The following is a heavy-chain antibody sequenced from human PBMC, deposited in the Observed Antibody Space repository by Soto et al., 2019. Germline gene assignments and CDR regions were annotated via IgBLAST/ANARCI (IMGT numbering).Heavy chain of an antibody. CDR1: GFTFSTYG. CDR3: ARYFSGLDV. CDR2: ISYDGSKK. D-gene: IGHD3-9*01. Sequence: PVGSLRLSCPASGFTFSTYGMHWVRQAPGKGLEWVAVISYDGSKKYYTDSVKGRFTISRDNSKNTLYLQMNSLRVEDTAVYYCARYFSGLDVWGQGTTVTVSS. J-gene: IGHJ6*02. V-gene: IGHV3-30*03.